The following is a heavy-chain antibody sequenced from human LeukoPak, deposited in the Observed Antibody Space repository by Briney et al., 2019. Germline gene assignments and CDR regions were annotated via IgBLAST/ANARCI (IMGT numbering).Heavy chain of an antibody. CDR3: AKEKIAAAGFFDY. CDR2: ISGSGGST. D-gene: IGHD6-13*01. J-gene: IGHJ4*02. V-gene: IGHV3-23*01. CDR1: GFNFSSYA. Sequence: PGGSLRLSCAASGFNFSSYAMSWVRQAPGKGLEWVSAISGSGGSTYYAVSVEGRFTISRDNSKNTLYLQMNSLRAEDTAVYYCAKEKIAAAGFFDYWGQGTLVTVSS.